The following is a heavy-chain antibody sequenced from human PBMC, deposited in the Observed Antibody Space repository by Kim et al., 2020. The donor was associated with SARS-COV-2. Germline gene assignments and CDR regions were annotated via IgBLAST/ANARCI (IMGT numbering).Heavy chain of an antibody. CDR2: IDPSDSYT. D-gene: IGHD2-15*01. CDR1: GYSFTSYW. V-gene: IGHV5-10-1*01. Sequence: GESLKISCKGSGYSFTSYWISWVRQMPGKGLEWMGRIDPSDSYTNYSPSFQGHVTISADKSISTAYLQWSSLKASDTAMYYCARLRGYCSGGSCYEDFDYWGQGTLVTVSS. J-gene: IGHJ4*02. CDR3: ARLRGYCSGGSCYEDFDY.